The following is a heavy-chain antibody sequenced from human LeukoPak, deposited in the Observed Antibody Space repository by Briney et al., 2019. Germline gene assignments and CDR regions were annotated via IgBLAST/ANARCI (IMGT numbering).Heavy chain of an antibody. J-gene: IGHJ4*02. CDR3: ARDPVEMATIDRDY. D-gene: IGHD5-24*01. V-gene: IGHV4-38-2*02. CDR1: GFTFSDYY. Sequence: GSLRLSCAASGFTFSDYYMSWIRQPPGKGLEWIGSIYYSGSTYYNPSLKSRVTISVDTSKNQFSLKLSSVTAADTAVYYCARDPVEMATIDRDYWGQGTLVTVSS. CDR2: IYYSGST.